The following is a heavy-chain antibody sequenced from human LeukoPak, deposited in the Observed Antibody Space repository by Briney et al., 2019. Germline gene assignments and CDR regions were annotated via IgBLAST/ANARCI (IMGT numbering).Heavy chain of an antibody. J-gene: IGHJ4*02. CDR2: IYYSGST. CDR3: ARDLGGVTDY. CDR1: GGSIRSGSYY. Sequence: SQTLSLTXTVSGGSIRSGSYYWSWIGQPAGKGLQWIGYIYYSGSTNYNPSLKSRVTISVDTSKNQFSLKLSFVTAADTAVYYCARDLGGVTDYWGQGTLVTVSS. V-gene: IGHV4-61*01. D-gene: IGHD1-26*01.